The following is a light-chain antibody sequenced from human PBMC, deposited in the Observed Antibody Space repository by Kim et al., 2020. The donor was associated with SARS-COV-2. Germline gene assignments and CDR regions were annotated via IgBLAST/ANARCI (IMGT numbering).Light chain of an antibody. V-gene: IGKV1-5*01. CDR1: QSISNW. Sequence: DIQMTQSPSTLSASVGDRVTITCRASQSISNWLAWYQQKPGKAPKLLISGASSLESGVPSRFSGSGSGTEFTLTISSLQPDDFATYYCQTYNCPFGQGTKVDIK. CDR2: GAS. J-gene: IGKJ1*01. CDR3: QTYNCP.